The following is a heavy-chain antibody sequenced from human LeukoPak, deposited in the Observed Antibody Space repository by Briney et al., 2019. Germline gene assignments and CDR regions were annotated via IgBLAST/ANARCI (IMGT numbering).Heavy chain of an antibody. V-gene: IGHV4-61*01. J-gene: IGHJ6*02. Sequence: SETLSLTCTVSGGSVSSGSYYWSWIRQPPGKGLEWIGYIYYSGSTNYNPSLKSRVTISVDTSKNQFSLKLSSVTAADTAVYYCARDPLTRWFIAYYYYGMDVWGQGTTVTVSS. CDR3: ARDPLTRWFIAYYYYGMDV. CDR2: IYYSGST. CDR1: GGSVSSGSYY. D-gene: IGHD3-16*02.